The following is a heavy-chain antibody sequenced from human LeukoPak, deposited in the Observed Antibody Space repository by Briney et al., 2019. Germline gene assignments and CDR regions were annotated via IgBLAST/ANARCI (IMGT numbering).Heavy chain of an antibody. CDR1: GFTLSGYA. V-gene: IGHV3-64D*06. Sequence: TGGSLRLSCSASGFTLSGYAMHWVRQAPGKGLEYVSGIINKGGNTYYADSVKGRITISRDNSKNTMYLQRSRLRDEDTAVYYCVTKTGPSGRPVWGQGTLVTVSS. CDR2: IINKGGNT. D-gene: IGHD5-12*01. CDR3: VTKTGPSGRPV. J-gene: IGHJ4*02.